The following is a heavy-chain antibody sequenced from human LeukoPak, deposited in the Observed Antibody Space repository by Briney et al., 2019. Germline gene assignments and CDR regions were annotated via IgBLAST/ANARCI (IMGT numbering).Heavy chain of an antibody. D-gene: IGHD4-17*01. V-gene: IGHV3-15*01. CDR2: MKSKTDGGTT. Sequence: GGSLRLSCAASGFSFSNAWMSWVRQAPGKGLEWVGRMKSKTDGGTTDYAAPVKGRFTISRDDSKNTLYLQMNSLRAEDTAVYYCARYGDPEHDAFDIWGQGTMVTVSS. J-gene: IGHJ3*02. CDR3: ARYGDPEHDAFDI. CDR1: GFSFSNAW.